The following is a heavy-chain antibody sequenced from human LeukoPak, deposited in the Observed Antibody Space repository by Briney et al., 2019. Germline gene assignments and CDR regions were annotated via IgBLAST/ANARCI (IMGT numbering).Heavy chain of an antibody. CDR2: IYYSGST. Sequence: PSETLSLTCTVSGGSISSYYWSWIRQPPGKGLEWIGYIYYSGSTNYNPSLKSRVTISVDTPKNQFSLKLSSVTAADTAVYYCARGMGYDFDYWGQGTLVTVSS. CDR1: GGSISSYY. J-gene: IGHJ4*02. CDR3: ARGMGYDFDY. D-gene: IGHD5-12*01. V-gene: IGHV4-59*01.